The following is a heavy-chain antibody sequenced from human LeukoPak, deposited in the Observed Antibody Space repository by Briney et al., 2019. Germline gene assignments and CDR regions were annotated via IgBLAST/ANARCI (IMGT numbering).Heavy chain of an antibody. Sequence: GGSLRLSCAVSGLTFSISGMHWVRQAPGKGLEWVAVIAYDGSNKYYADSVKGRFTISRDNSKNTLYLQMNSLRADDTAVYYCARGGVGMAKGVDYWGQGTLVTVSS. J-gene: IGHJ4*02. CDR1: GLTFSISG. D-gene: IGHD2-21*01. V-gene: IGHV3-30*19. CDR2: IAYDGSNK. CDR3: ARGGVGMAKGVDY.